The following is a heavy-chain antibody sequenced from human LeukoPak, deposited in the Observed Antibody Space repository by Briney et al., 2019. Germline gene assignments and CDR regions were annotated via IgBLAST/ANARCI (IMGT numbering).Heavy chain of an antibody. CDR2: FDPEDGET. J-gene: IGHJ4*02. V-gene: IGHV1-24*01. CDR3: ATAGDTANGGECFDY. D-gene: IGHD5-18*01. CDR1: GYTLTESS. Sequence: GASVKVSCKVSGYTLTESSMHWVRQAPGKGLEWMGGFDPEDGETIYAQKFQGRVTMTEDTSTDTAYMELSSLRSEDTAVYYCATAGDTANGGECFDYWGQGTLVTVSS.